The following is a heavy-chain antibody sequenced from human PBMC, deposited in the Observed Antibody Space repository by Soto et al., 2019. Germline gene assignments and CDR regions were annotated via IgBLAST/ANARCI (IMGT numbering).Heavy chain of an antibody. V-gene: IGHV3-30-3*01. CDR2: ISYDGSNK. J-gene: IGHJ4*02. CDR1: GFTFSSYA. Sequence: GGSLRLSCAASGFTFSSYAMHWVRQAPGKGLEWVAVISYDGSNKYYADSVKGRLTISRVNSKNTLYLQMNSLRAEDTSVYYCARDGGGYSYGYYFDYWGQGTLVTVSS. CDR3: ARDGGGYSYGYYFDY. D-gene: IGHD5-18*01.